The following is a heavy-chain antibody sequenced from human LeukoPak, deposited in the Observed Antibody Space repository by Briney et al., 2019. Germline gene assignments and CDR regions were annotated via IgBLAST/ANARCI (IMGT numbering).Heavy chain of an antibody. Sequence: SQTLSLTCTDSGGSISSGSYYWSWIRQPAGKGLEWIGRIYTSGSTNYNPSLKSRVTISVDTSKNQFSLKLSSVTAADTAVYYCARDGASSSWEYFDYWGQGTLVTVSS. V-gene: IGHV4-61*02. CDR1: GGSISSGSYY. J-gene: IGHJ4*02. CDR3: ARDGASSSWEYFDY. CDR2: IYTSGST. D-gene: IGHD6-13*01.